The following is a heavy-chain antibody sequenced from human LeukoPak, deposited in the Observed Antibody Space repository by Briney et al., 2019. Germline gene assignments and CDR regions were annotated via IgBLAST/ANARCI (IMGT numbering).Heavy chain of an antibody. D-gene: IGHD4-17*01. CDR1: GFTFSSYA. V-gene: IGHV3-30*04. J-gene: IGHJ3*02. CDR2: ISYDGSHK. Sequence: GGSLRLSCAASGFTFSSYAMHWVSQAPGKGREWVSVISYDGSHKYYTESVKGRFTISRDNYKNTLYLHMNSLRAEDTAVYYCARGGDYGDYLDAFDIWGQGTMVTVSS. CDR3: ARGGDYGDYLDAFDI.